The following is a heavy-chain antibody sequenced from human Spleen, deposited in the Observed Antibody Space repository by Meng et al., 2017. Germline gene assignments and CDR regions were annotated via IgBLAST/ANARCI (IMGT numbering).Heavy chain of an antibody. D-gene: IGHD6-19*01. CDR3: AKDHAGYNSAHFDD. V-gene: IGHV3-9*01. J-gene: IGHJ4*02. CDR1: GFTFDDYA. CDR2: ISGNSGSI. Sequence: SLKISCAASGFTFDDYAMHWVRQAPGKGLEWVSGISGNSGSIGYADSVKGRFTISRDNAKNSLYLQMNSLRAEDPTLYYCAKDHAGYNSAHFDDWGQGTLVTVSS.